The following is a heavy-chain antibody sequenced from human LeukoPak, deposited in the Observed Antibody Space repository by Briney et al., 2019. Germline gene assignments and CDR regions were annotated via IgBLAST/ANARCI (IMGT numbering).Heavy chain of an antibody. J-gene: IGHJ4*02. V-gene: IGHV3-30*18. Sequence: PGRSLRLSCAASGFTFSSYWMHWVRQAPGRGLQWVAVISHNGGNKYYANFVKGRFTISRDNSKNTLFLQMNSLRPEDTAVYYCAKSPGEAFSSGWSSPFDQWGQGTLLTVSS. CDR1: GFTFSSYW. CDR2: ISHNGGNK. CDR3: AKSPGEAFSSGWSSPFDQ. D-gene: IGHD6-19*01.